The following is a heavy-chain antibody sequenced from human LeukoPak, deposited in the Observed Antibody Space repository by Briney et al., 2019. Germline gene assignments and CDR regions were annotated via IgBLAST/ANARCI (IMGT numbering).Heavy chain of an antibody. D-gene: IGHD1-26*01. V-gene: IGHV3-74*01. CDR2: ISSDGSST. J-gene: IGHJ4*02. Sequence: GCSLTLSCAPSGFTFSSYWMHWVRQAPGKGLVWVSRISSDGSSTSYADSVKGRFTISRDNAKNTLYLQMNSLRAEDTAVYYCARFVGAITGNPRFDYWGQGTLVTVSS. CDR1: GFTFSSYW. CDR3: ARFVGAITGNPRFDY.